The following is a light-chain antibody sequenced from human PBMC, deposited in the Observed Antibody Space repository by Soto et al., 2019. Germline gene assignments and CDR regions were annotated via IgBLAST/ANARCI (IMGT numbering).Light chain of an antibody. J-gene: IGKJ4*02. CDR1: QSVSSN. CDR3: QQSDSSPRT. V-gene: IGKV3-20*01. CDR2: RTS. Sequence: EIVMTQSPATLSVSLGERATLSGRASQSVSSNLAWYQQKPGQAPRLLIYRTSNRATGIPDRFSGSGSGTDFTLTLSRLEPEDFAVYGCQQSDSSPRTVGPGPKVAIK.